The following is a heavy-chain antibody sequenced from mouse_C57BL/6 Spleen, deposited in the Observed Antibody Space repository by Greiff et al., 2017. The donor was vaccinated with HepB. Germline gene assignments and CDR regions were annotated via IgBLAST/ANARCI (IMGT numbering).Heavy chain of an antibody. CDR3: VGSNYVWFAY. Sequence: EVQRVESGGGLVQPKGSLKLSCAASGFSFNTYAMNWVRQAPGKGLEWVARIRSKSNNYATYYADSVKDRFTISRDDSESMLYLQMNNLKTEDTAMYYCVGSNYVWFAYWGQGTLVTVSA. D-gene: IGHD2-5*01. J-gene: IGHJ3*01. V-gene: IGHV10-1*01. CDR1: GFSFNTYA. CDR2: IRSKSNNYAT.